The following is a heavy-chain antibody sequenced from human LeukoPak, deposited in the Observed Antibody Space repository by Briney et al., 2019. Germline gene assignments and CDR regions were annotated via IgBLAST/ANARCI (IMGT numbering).Heavy chain of an antibody. CDR2: IYPGDSDT. J-gene: IGHJ4*02. CDR1: GYSFTSYW. V-gene: IGHV5-51*01. Sequence: GESLQISCQGSGYSFTSYWIGWVRQMPGKGLEWMGIIYPGDSDTRYSPSFQGQVTISADKSISTAYLQWSSLKASDTAMYYCARLPYYYDSGGYYLDYWGQGTLVTVSS. CDR3: ARLPYYYDSGGYYLDY. D-gene: IGHD3-22*01.